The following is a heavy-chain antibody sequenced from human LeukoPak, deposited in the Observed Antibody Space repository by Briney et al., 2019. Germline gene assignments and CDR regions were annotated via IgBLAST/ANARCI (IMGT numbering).Heavy chain of an antibody. CDR2: INSNSGDT. CDR3: ARVGLGKDTAFDI. J-gene: IGHJ3*02. CDR1: GYAFTGHY. Sequence: GASVKVSCKTSGYAFTGHYIHWVRHAPGQGLEWLGWINSNSGDTKYEEKFQGRVTMTRDTSITTVYMDLTRLTSDDAAVYYCARVGLGKDTAFDIWGQGTMVTVSS. V-gene: IGHV1-2*02. D-gene: IGHD2-15*01.